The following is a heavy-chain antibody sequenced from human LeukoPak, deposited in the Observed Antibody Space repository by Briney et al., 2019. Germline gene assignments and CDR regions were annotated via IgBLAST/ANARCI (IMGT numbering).Heavy chain of an antibody. Sequence: GGSLRLSCSASGFTFSSYAMHWVRQAPGKGLEYVSAVSSNGGTTYYADSVKGRFTISRDNSKNTLYLQMSSLRDEDTAVYYCARAYNYGSGTNWGQGTLVTVSS. D-gene: IGHD3-10*01. CDR1: GFTFSSYA. CDR2: VSSNGGTT. V-gene: IGHV3-64D*06. J-gene: IGHJ4*02. CDR3: ARAYNYGSGTN.